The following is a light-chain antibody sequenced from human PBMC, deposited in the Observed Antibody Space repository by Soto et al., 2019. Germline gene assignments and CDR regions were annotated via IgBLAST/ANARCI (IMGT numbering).Light chain of an antibody. CDR2: KIS. CDR3: MQGTVWVWK. Sequence: DVVMTQSPLSLPVTLGQPASISCSSSQILVDRDGNTYFNWYQRRPGQPPRRLIYKISYRDSGVPDRFSGSGSGTYFTLTISRVAAEDAGFYYCMQGTVWVWKFGQGTKVDIK. V-gene: IGKV2-30*01. J-gene: IGKJ1*01. CDR1: QILVDRDGNTY.